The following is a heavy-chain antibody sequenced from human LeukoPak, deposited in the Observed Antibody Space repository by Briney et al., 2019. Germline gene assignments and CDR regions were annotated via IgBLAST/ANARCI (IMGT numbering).Heavy chain of an antibody. Sequence: PGGSLRLSCAASGFTFSSYAMSWVRQAPGKGLEWVSAISGSGGSTYYADSVKGRFTISRDNSKNTLYLQMNSLRAEDTAVYYCANNKIPQYSSSSRDAFDIWGQGTMVTVSS. CDR3: ANNKIPQYSSSSRDAFDI. D-gene: IGHD6-6*01. CDR2: ISGSGGST. V-gene: IGHV3-23*01. CDR1: GFTFSSYA. J-gene: IGHJ3*02.